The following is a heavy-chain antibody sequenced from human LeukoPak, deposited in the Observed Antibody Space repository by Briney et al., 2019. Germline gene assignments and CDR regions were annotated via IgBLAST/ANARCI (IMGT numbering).Heavy chain of an antibody. J-gene: IGHJ4*02. CDR1: GFTFSSYG. V-gene: IGHV3-23*01. D-gene: IGHD3-16*02. CDR3: AKDLSSRGYVWGSYRPDFDY. Sequence: GGSLRLACAASGFTFSSYGMSWVRQAPGKGLEWVSAISGRGGSTYYADSVKGRFTISRDNSKNTLYLQMNSLRAEDTAVYYCAKDLSSRGYVWGSYRPDFDYWGQGTLVTVSS. CDR2: ISGRGGST.